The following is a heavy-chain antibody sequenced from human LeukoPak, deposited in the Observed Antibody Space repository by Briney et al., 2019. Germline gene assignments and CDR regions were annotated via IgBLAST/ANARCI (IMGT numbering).Heavy chain of an antibody. CDR3: AKQLGYCSDGSCYFPY. D-gene: IGHD2-15*01. V-gene: IGHV3-30*18. J-gene: IGHJ4*02. CDR2: ISNDGSNK. Sequence: RGSLRLSCAAPGFTFSSYGIHWVRQAPGKGLEWVAVISNDGSNKYYADSVKGRFTISRDNSKNTVYLQMNSLRAEDTAVYYCAKQLGYCSDGSCYFPYWGQGTLVTVSS. CDR1: GFTFSSYG.